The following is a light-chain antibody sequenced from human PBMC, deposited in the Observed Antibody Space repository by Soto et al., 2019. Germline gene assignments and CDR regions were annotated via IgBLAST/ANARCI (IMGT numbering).Light chain of an antibody. CDR2: DAS. CDR3: QQYNNYPRT. CDR1: QSISSW. J-gene: IGKJ1*01. Sequence: DIQMTQSPSTLSASVRDRVTITCRASQSISSWLAWYQQKPGKAPKLLIYDASNLESGVPSRFSGSGSGTEFTLTISSLQPDDFATYYCQQYNNYPRTFGQGTKVEI. V-gene: IGKV1-5*01.